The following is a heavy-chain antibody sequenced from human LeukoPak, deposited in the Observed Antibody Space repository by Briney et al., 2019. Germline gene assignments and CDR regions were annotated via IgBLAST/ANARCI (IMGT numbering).Heavy chain of an antibody. D-gene: IGHD4-17*01. CDR2: ISGSGGST. CDR3: AAMTTVTTGFDY. CDR1: GFTFSSYA. J-gene: IGHJ4*02. Sequence: GGSLRLSCAASGFTFSSYAMSWVRQAPGKGLEWVSAISGSGGSTYYADSVKGRFTISRDNSKNTLYLQMNSRRAEDTAVYYCAAMTTVTTGFDYWGQGTLVTVSS. V-gene: IGHV3-23*01.